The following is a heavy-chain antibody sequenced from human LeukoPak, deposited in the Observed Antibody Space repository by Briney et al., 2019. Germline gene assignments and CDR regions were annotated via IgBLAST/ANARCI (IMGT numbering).Heavy chain of an antibody. D-gene: IGHD3-22*01. CDR3: AREDYYDSSGYYFPLGMDV. Sequence: PGGSLRLSCAASGFTFSSYAMHWVRQAPGKGLEWVAVISYDGSNKYYADSVKGRFTISRDNSKNTLYLQMNSLRAEDTAVYYCAREDYYDSSGYYFPLGMDVWGQGTTVTVSS. CDR2: ISYDGSNK. V-gene: IGHV3-30-3*01. J-gene: IGHJ6*02. CDR1: GFTFSSYA.